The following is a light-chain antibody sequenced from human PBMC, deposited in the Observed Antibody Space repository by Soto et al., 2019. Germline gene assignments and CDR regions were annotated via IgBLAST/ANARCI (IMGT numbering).Light chain of an antibody. CDR2: AAS. V-gene: IGKV1-39*01. Sequence: DMQMTQSPSSLSASVGDIVTITCRASQSISSYLNWYQQKPGKAPKLLIYAASSLQGGVPSRFSGSGSGTGFTLSISGLQPEDFPTYYCQQSYSTPLTFGQGTKVEIK. CDR3: QQSYSTPLT. J-gene: IGKJ1*01. CDR1: QSISSY.